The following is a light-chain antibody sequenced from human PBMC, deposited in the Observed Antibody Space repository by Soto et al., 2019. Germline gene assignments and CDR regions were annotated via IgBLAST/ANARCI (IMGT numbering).Light chain of an antibody. Sequence: QSALTQPASVSGSPGQSITISCTGTISDIGGYNFISWYQHHPGKAPKLVIYDVNNRPSGISYRFSGSKSGNTASLTISGLQAEDEADYYCASYTRTTPLVFGGGTKVTVL. J-gene: IGLJ2*01. CDR3: ASYTRTTPLV. CDR2: DVN. CDR1: ISDIGGYNF. V-gene: IGLV2-14*01.